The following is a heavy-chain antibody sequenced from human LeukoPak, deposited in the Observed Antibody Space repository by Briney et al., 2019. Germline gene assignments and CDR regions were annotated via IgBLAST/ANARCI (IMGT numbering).Heavy chain of an antibody. Sequence: GGSLRLSCAASGFTFSSYAMHWVRQAPGKGLEWVAVISYDGSNKYYADSVKGRFTISRDNSKNTLYLQMNSLRAEDTAVYYCARPQSFLEWLFDYWGQGTLVTVSS. D-gene: IGHD3-3*01. CDR3: ARPQSFLEWLFDY. J-gene: IGHJ4*02. V-gene: IGHV3-30-3*01. CDR1: GFTFSSYA. CDR2: ISYDGSNK.